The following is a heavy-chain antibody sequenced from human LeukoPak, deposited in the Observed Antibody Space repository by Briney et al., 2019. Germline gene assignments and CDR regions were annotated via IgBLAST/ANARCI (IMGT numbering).Heavy chain of an antibody. CDR3: ARIHDYTPKLNWFDP. D-gene: IGHD4-11*01. Sequence: ASVKVSCKASGYTFSGYYMHWVRQVPGQGLEWMGWINPNGGGTNYAQKFQGRVTMTRDTSMSTAYMELSRLRSDDTAVYYCARIHDYTPKLNWFDPWGQGTLVTVSS. CDR2: INPNGGGT. J-gene: IGHJ5*02. CDR1: GYTFSGYY. V-gene: IGHV1-2*02.